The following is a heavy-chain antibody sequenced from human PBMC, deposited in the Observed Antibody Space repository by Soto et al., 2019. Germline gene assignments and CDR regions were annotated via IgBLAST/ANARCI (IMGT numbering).Heavy chain of an antibody. D-gene: IGHD5-12*01. V-gene: IGHV3-48*03. CDR2: ISISGGTI. CDR3: TKEKSVINSGYDAFDI. CDR1: GFTVSSYE. J-gene: IGHJ3*02. Sequence: GGSLRLSCAASGFTVSSYEMDWVRQAPGKGLEWVAYISISGGTIYYGDSVEGRFTISRDNANNSLYLQMNSLRAEDTAVYYCTKEKSVINSGYDAFDIWGRGTVVTVSS.